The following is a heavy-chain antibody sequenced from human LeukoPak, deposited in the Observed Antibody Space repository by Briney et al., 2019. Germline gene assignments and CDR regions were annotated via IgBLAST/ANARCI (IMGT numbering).Heavy chain of an antibody. D-gene: IGHD5-12*01. CDR2: IWFSGST. V-gene: IGHV4-59*01. Sequence: SETLSLTCTVSGDPISDYYWSWIRQPPGKGLEWIGYIWFSGSTKYSPSLKSRATISVDRFKHQFSLKLNSLTAADTAVYFCARGGDGYNYFDYWGQGTLVTVSS. CDR1: GDPISDYY. CDR3: ARGGDGYNYFDY. J-gene: IGHJ4*02.